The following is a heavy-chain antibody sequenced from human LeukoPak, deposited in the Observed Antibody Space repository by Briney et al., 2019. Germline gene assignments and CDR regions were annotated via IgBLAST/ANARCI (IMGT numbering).Heavy chain of an antibody. D-gene: IGHD6-13*01. CDR1: GYTFTSYG. CDR2: ISANNGNT. Sequence: ASVKVSCKASGYTFTSYGISWVRQAPGQGLEWMGWISANNGNTNYAQKFQGRVTMTRDTSIGTAYMELSRLRSDDTAVYYCARDGQQLVHFDYWGQGTLVTVSS. V-gene: IGHV1-18*01. CDR3: ARDGQQLVHFDY. J-gene: IGHJ4*02.